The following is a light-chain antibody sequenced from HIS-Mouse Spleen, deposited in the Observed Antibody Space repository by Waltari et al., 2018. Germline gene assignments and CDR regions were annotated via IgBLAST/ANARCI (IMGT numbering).Light chain of an antibody. V-gene: IGLV2-14*03. CDR3: SSYTSSSTLV. J-gene: IGLJ3*02. Sequence: QSALTQPASVSGSPGRSITIPCPGTSSDVAGYNYLSWYQQHPGKAPKLMIYDVSNRPSGVSNRFSGSKSGNTASLTISGLQAEDEADYYCSSYTSSSTLVFGGGTKLTVL. CDR1: SSDVAGYNY. CDR2: DVS.